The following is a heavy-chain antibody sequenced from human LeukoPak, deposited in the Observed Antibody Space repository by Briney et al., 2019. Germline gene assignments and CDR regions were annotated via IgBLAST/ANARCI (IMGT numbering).Heavy chain of an antibody. V-gene: IGHV3-21*01. CDR1: GFTFSTYS. CDR2: ISSGSSYI. J-gene: IGHJ4*02. D-gene: IGHD3-22*01. CDR3: ARDGYQYYYDSSGYKYYFDY. Sequence: GGSLRLSCAASGFTFSTYSMNWVRQAPGKGLEWVSSISSGSSYIYYADSVKGRFTISRDNAKNSLYLQMNSLRAEDTAVYYCARDGYQYYYDSSGYKYYFDYWGQGTLVTVSS.